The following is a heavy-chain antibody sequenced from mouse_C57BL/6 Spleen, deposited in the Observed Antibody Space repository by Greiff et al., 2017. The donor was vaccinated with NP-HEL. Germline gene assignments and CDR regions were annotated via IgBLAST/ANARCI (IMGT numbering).Heavy chain of an antibody. CDR3: ARVTTVVTGYFDY. Sequence: EVKLMESGGGLVKPGGSLKLSCAASGFTFSDYGMHWVRQAPEKGLEWVAYISSGSSTIYYADTVKGRFTISRDNAKNTLFLQMTSLRSEDTAMYYCARVTTVVTGYFDYWGQGTTLTVSS. CDR1: GFTFSDYG. CDR2: ISSGSSTI. J-gene: IGHJ2*01. D-gene: IGHD1-1*01. V-gene: IGHV5-17*01.